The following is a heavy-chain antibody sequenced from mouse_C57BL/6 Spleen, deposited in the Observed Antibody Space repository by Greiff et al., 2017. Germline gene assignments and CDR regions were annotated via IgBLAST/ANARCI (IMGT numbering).Heavy chain of an antibody. Sequence: VQLQQSGPELVKPGASVKISCKASGYAFSSSWMNWVKQRPGKGLEWIGRIYPGDGDTNYNGKFKGKATLTADKSSSTAYMQLSSLTSEDSAVYFCARYEVSYAMDYWGQGTSVTVSS. CDR3: ARYEVSYAMDY. CDR1: GYAFSSSW. CDR2: IYPGDGDT. D-gene: IGHD2-3*01. J-gene: IGHJ4*01. V-gene: IGHV1-82*01.